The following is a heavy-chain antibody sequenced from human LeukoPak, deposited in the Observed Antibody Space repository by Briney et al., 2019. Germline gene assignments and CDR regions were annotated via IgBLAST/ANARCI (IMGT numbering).Heavy chain of an antibody. J-gene: IGHJ3*02. V-gene: IGHV3-7*01. CDR1: GFTFSSYW. CDR3: ERDQGGYYDFWSGYPHDAFDI. Sequence: QPGGSLRLSCAASGFTFSSYWMSWVRQAPGKGLEWVANIKKDGSENYYVDSVKGRFTISRDNAKNSLYLQKNSLRAEDTAVYYCERDQGGYYDFWSGYPHDAFDIWGQGTMVTVPS. CDR2: IKKDGSEN. D-gene: IGHD3-3*01.